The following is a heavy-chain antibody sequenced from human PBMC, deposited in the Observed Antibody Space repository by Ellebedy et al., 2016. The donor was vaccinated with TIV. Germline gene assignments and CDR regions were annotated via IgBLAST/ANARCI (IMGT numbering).Heavy chain of an antibody. CDR2: IYQDGSDQ. J-gene: IGHJ5*02. V-gene: IGHV3-7*01. CDR3: ARRGSYGDYAVQVNPWFDP. D-gene: IGHD4-17*01. CDR1: GFSFRSYW. Sequence: GESLKISCAASGFSFRSYWMGWVRQAPGKGLEWVANIYQDGSDQYYVESVKGRFTISRDNANKSLFLQMNSLRVEDTAVYYCARRGSYGDYAVQVNPWFDPWGQGTLVTVSS.